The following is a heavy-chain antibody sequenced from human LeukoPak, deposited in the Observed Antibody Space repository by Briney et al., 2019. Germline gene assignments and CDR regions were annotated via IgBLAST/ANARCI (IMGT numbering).Heavy chain of an antibody. V-gene: IGHV4-59*01. CDR1: GGSISSYY. CDR3: ARVEEGLVTAIVY. J-gene: IGHJ4*02. Sequence: SQTLSLTCTVSGGSISSYYWSWIRQPPGKGLEWIGYIYYSGSTNYNPSLKSRVTISVDTSKNQFSLKLSSVTAADTAVYYCARVEEGLVTAIVYWGQGTLVTVSS. CDR2: IYYSGST. D-gene: IGHD2-21*02.